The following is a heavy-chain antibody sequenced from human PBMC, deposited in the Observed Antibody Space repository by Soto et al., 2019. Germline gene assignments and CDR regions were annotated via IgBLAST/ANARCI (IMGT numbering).Heavy chain of an antibody. CDR3: ARQPRRRYDILTGFDAFDI. V-gene: IGHV4-39*01. J-gene: IGHJ3*02. CDR2: IYYSGST. Sequence: SETLSLTCTVSGGSISSSSYYWGWIRQPPGKGLEWIGSIYYSGSTYYNPSLKSRVTISVDTSKNQFSLKLSSVTAADTAVYYCARQPRRRYDILTGFDAFDIWGQGTMVTVSS. CDR1: GGSISSSSYY. D-gene: IGHD3-9*01.